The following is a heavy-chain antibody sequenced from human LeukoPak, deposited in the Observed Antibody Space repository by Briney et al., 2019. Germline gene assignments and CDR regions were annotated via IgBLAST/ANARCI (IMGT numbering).Heavy chain of an antibody. J-gene: IGHJ3*02. CDR1: GGSISSGGYY. CDR2: IYYSGST. D-gene: IGHD3-22*01. V-gene: IGHV4-61*08. Sequence: SETLSLTCTVSGGSISSGGYYWSWIRQHPGKGLEWIGYIYYSGSTNYNPSLKSRVTMSVDTSKNQFSLKLSSVTAADTAVYYCASLGDSSAFDIWGQGTMVTVSS. CDR3: ASLGDSSAFDI.